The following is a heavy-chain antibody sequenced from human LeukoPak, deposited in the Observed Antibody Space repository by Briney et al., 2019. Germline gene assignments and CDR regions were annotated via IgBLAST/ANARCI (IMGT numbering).Heavy chain of an antibody. CDR2: MNPNSGNA. V-gene: IGHV1-8*01. J-gene: IGHJ4*02. CDR1: GYTVTSYD. CDR3: ARGGYDSWSGYRIDY. D-gene: IGHD3-3*01. Sequence: GASVRVSCKASGYTVTSYDINLVRQAAGQGLEWMGWMNPNSGNAGYAQKFQGRVTMTRNTSISTAYMELSSLRAEDTAVYYCARGGYDSWSGYRIDYWGQGTLVTVSS.